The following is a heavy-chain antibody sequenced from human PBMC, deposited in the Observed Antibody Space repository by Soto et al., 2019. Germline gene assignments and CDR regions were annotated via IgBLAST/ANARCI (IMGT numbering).Heavy chain of an antibody. D-gene: IGHD3-3*01. CDR1: GFTFSSYA. V-gene: IGHV3-30-3*01. CDR3: ARGGYYDFWSGSDVLYYYYGMDV. Sequence: PGGSLRLSCAASGFTFSSYAMHWVRQAPGKGLEWVAVISYDGSNKYYADSVKGRFTISRDNSKNTLYLQMNSLRAEDTAVYYCARGGYYDFWSGSDVLYYYYGMDVWGQGTTVTVSS. CDR2: ISYDGSNK. J-gene: IGHJ6*02.